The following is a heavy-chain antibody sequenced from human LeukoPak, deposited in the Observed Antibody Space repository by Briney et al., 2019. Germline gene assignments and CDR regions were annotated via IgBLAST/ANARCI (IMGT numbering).Heavy chain of an antibody. Sequence: SETLSLTCAVYGGSFGGYYWTWIRQPPGKGLEWIGEMNHSGSANYNPSLKSRVTISVDTSKNQFSLKLSSVIAADTAVYYCAGGVTIVRGTSKHFDYWGQGTLVTVSS. CDR1: GGSFGGYY. CDR3: AGGVTIVRGTSKHFDY. D-gene: IGHD3-10*01. V-gene: IGHV4-34*01. J-gene: IGHJ4*02. CDR2: MNHSGSA.